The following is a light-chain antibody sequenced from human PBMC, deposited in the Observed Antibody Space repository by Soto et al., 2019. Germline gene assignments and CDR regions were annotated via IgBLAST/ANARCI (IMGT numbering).Light chain of an antibody. J-gene: IGKJ4*01. CDR2: LGS. V-gene: IGKV2-28*01. CDR1: QSLLHSNGYNY. Sequence: DIVMTQSPLSLPVTPGEPASISCRSSQSLLHSNGYNYLDWYLQKPGQSPQLLIYLGSNRASGVPDRFSGSGSGTDFTLKISRVEVEDFGFNYSTNAEKSPQSLFGGGPKV. CDR3: TNAEKSPQSL.